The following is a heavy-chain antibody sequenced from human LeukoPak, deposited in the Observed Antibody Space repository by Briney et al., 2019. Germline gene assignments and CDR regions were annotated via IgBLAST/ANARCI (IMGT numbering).Heavy chain of an antibody. J-gene: IGHJ4*02. D-gene: IGHD1-20*01. CDR3: AREYNSRATFDY. CDR1: ASGVAFSSHS. CDR2: IHSSGNYI. V-gene: IGHV3-21*05. Sequence: GGSLRLSCAASASGVAFSSHSMNWVRQAPGKGLEWISYIHSSGNYIFYAASVKGRFAVSRDNARNSLFLQMNNLRAGDTAIYYCAREYNSRATFDYWGQGTLVSVSS.